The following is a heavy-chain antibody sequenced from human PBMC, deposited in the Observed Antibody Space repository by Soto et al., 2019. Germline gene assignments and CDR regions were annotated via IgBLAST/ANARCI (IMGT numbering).Heavy chain of an antibody. CDR3: ARAPPDNWFDP. CDR2: IYYSGTT. Sequence: SETLSLTCTVSGGSISSGGYYWSWIRQHPGKGLEWIGYIYYSGTTYYNPSLKSRLTISVDTSKNQFSLKLSSVTAADTAVYYCARAPPDNWFDPWGQGTLVTVSS. J-gene: IGHJ5*02. V-gene: IGHV4-31*03. CDR1: GGSISSGGYY.